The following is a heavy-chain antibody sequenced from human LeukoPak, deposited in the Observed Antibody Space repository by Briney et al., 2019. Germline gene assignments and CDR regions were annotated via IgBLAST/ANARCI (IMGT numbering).Heavy chain of an antibody. CDR2: IYYSGST. CDR3: ARVGHPSWFDP. J-gene: IGHJ5*02. V-gene: IGHV4-61*05. Sequence: SETLSLTCTVSSASITSSPYFLSWIRQPPGKGLEWIGNIYYSGSTNYNPSLKSRATISVDTSKNRFSLKLTSVTAADTAVYYCARVGHPSWFDPWSQGTLVTVSS. CDR1: SASITSSPYF.